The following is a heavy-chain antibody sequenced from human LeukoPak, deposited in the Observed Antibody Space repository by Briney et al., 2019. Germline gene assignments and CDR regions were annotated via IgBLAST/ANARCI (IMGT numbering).Heavy chain of an antibody. CDR3: ARGGGSRFDY. CDR1: GFTFSDYY. D-gene: IGHD3-10*01. Sequence: GGSLRLSCAASGFTFSDYYMSWIRQAPGKGLEWVSYISTSSSYTNYADSVKGRFTISRDDAKNSLYLQVNSLRAEDTAVYYCARGGGSRFDYWGQGTLVTVSS. CDR2: ISTSSSYT. J-gene: IGHJ4*02. V-gene: IGHV3-11*05.